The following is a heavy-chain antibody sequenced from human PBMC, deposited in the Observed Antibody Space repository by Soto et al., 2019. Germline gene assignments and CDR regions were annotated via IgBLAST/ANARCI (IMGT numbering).Heavy chain of an antibody. D-gene: IGHD1-26*01. Sequence: QVQLVESGGGAVQPGRSLRLSCAASRFSFSTYAIHWVRQAPGKGLEWVAGISYDGGNEYYADSVKGRFTISRDNSKSTLYLKMNSLGPDDTAVCYCARDRSGSHEIDDSLDIWGRGTMVTVSS. CDR1: RFSFSTYA. V-gene: IGHV3-30-3*01. CDR3: ARDRSGSHEIDDSLDI. CDR2: ISYDGGNE. J-gene: IGHJ3*02.